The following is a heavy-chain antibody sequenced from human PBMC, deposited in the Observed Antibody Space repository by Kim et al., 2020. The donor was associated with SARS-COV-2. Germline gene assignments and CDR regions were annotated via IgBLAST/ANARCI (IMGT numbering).Heavy chain of an antibody. Sequence: SVKVSCKASGGTFSSYAISWVRQAPGQGLEWMGGIIPIFGTANYAQKFQGRVTITAAKSTSTAYMELSSLRSEDTAVYYCARASSDSSAVDAFDIWGQGTMVTVSS. J-gene: IGHJ3*02. CDR2: IIPIFGTA. CDR1: GGTFSSYA. V-gene: IGHV1-69*06. D-gene: IGHD3-22*01. CDR3: ARASSDSSAVDAFDI.